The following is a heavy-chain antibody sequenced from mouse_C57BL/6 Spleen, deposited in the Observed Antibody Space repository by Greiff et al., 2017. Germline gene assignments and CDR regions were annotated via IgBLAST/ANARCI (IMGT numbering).Heavy chain of an antibody. V-gene: IGHV5-17*01. Sequence: EVKVVESGGGLVKPGGSLKLSCAASGFTFSDYGMHWVRQAPEKGLEWVAYISSGSSTIYYADPVKGRFTISRDNAKNTLFLQMTSLRSEDTAMYYCARRANWDVGYNYYAMDYWGQGTSVTVSS. CDR1: GFTFSDYG. J-gene: IGHJ4*01. D-gene: IGHD4-1*01. CDR3: ARRANWDVGYNYYAMDY. CDR2: ISSGSSTI.